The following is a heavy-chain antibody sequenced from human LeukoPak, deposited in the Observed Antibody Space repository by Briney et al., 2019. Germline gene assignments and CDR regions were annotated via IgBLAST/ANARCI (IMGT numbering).Heavy chain of an antibody. CDR3: ARLNSGSYFYFDY. D-gene: IGHD1-26*01. Sequence: ASVQVSCKASGYTFTNYYIHWVRQAPGQGLEWMGIINPSGGSATYAQRFQARVTMTRDTSTSTVYMELSSLSSDDTAVYYCARLNSGSYFYFDYWGQGTLVTVSS. CDR2: INPSGGSA. J-gene: IGHJ4*02. V-gene: IGHV1-46*01. CDR1: GYTFTNYY.